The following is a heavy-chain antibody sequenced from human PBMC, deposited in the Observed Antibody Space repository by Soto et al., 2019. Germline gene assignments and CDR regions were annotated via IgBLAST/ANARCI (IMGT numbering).Heavy chain of an antibody. D-gene: IGHD6-19*01. V-gene: IGHV1-18*01. J-gene: IGHJ6*02. CDR2: NSAYNGNT. CDR3: ARRQWLVGGYYYGMDV. CDR1: GYTFTNYG. Sequence: QVQLVQSGAEVKKPGASVKVSCKASGYTFTNYGISWVRQAPGQGLEWMGWNSAYNGNTNNAQKLQGRVTMTTDTSTGTAYMELRSLRSDDTAVYYCARRQWLVGGYYYGMDVWGQGTTVTVSS.